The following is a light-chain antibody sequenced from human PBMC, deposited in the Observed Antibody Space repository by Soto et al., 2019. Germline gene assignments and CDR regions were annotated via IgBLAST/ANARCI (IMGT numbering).Light chain of an antibody. Sequence: QSALTQPASVSGSPGQSITISCTGTSSDVGSYNLVSWYQQHPGKAPKLMIYEGSKRPSGVSNRFSGSKSGNTASLTISGLQAEDEADYYCCSYAVSSTLSYVFGTGTKLTVL. J-gene: IGLJ1*01. V-gene: IGLV2-23*01. CDR1: SSDVGSYNL. CDR3: CSYAVSSTLSYV. CDR2: EGS.